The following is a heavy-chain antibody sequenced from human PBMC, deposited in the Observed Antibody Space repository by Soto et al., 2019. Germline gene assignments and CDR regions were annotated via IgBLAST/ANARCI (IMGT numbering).Heavy chain of an antibody. J-gene: IGHJ4*01. CDR2: IRNKANSYTT. CDR3: ARDSGKGAYFDY. D-gene: IGHD1-26*01. CDR1: GFTFSHHY. V-gene: IGHV3-72*01. Sequence: EVQLVESGGGLVQPGGSQRLSCAACGFTFSHHYIDCFRQAPGKGLEWVGRIRNKANSYTTDYAASVKGRFTISRDDSKDSLYLQMNSLKSEDTAIYYCARDSGKGAYFDYWGHGTLATVSS.